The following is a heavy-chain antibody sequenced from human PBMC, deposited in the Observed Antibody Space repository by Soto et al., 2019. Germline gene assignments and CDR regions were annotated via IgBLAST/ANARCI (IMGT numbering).Heavy chain of an antibody. Sequence: SETLSLTCAVYGGSFSGYYWSWIRQPPGKGREWIGEINHSGSTNYNPSLKSRVTISVDTSKNQFSLKLSSVTAADTAVYYCARGRPYSSSADYFDYWGQGTLVTVS. CDR1: GGSFSGYY. CDR3: ARGRPYSSSADYFDY. D-gene: IGHD6-6*01. CDR2: INHSGST. J-gene: IGHJ4*02. V-gene: IGHV4-34*01.